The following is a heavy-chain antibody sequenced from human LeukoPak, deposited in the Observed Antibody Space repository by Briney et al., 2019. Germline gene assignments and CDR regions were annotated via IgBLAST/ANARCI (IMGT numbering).Heavy chain of an antibody. V-gene: IGHV4-34*01. Sequence: SETLSLTCAVYGGSFSGYYWNWIRQAPGKGLEWIGEINRSGSTNYNPSLKSRITISVDTSKNQFSLKLSSVTAADTAVYFCARHHDSSGLYGPFDYWGQGTLVTVSS. CDR2: INRSGST. CDR1: GGSFSGYY. J-gene: IGHJ4*02. CDR3: ARHHDSSGLYGPFDY. D-gene: IGHD3-22*01.